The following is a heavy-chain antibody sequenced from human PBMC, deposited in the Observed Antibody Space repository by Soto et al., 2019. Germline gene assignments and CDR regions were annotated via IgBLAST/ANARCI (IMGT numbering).Heavy chain of an antibody. CDR3: IGSFPF. V-gene: IGHV3-49*03. J-gene: IGHJ1*01. CDR1: GFPFANFL. Sequence: EVYLVESGGGLVEPRRSLRLSCTGSGFPFANFLMSWFRQAPGKGLEWVGFIRSQPYGGTTQYAASVRGRFTISRDDSKGIAYLQMNSLKSEDSGVYYCIGSFPFWGQGTLVTVSS. CDR2: IRSQPYGGTT. D-gene: IGHD3-10*01.